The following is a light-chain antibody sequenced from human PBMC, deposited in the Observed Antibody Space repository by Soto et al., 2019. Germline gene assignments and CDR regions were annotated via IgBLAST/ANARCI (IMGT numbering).Light chain of an antibody. CDR3: QQYNKWPLT. Sequence: EIMMTQSPATLSVSPGERATLSCRASQSVSRNLAWYQQKPGQAPRLLIYETSTRATGIPARFSGTGSGTEFTLSICSLQSEDFAVYHCQQYNKWPLTFGGGTRVEIK. V-gene: IGKV3-15*01. CDR2: ETS. J-gene: IGKJ4*01. CDR1: QSVSRN.